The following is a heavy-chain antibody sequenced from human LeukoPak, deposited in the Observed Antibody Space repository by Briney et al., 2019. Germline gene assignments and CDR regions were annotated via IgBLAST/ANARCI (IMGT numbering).Heavy chain of an antibody. J-gene: IGHJ3*02. Sequence: PGGSLRLSCAASGFTFDDYAMHWVRQAPGKGLEWVSGISWNSGSIGYADSVKGRFTISRDNAKNSLYLQMNSLRAEDTALYYCAKDIPAYNWNEAPSNAFDIWGQGTMVTVSS. CDR3: AKDIPAYNWNEAPSNAFDI. CDR2: ISWNSGSI. V-gene: IGHV3-9*01. D-gene: IGHD1-1*01. CDR1: GFTFDDYA.